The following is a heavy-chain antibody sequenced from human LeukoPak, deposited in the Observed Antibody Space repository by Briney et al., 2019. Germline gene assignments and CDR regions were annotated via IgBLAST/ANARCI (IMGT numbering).Heavy chain of an antibody. D-gene: IGHD3-22*01. V-gene: IGHV3-23*01. Sequence: GSLRLSCAASGFTFSSYAMSWVRQAPGKGLEWVSAISGSGDSTYYADSVKGRFTISRDNSKNTLYLQMNSLRAEDTAVYYCARVSMHYDSSGYPKKAYYFDYWGQGTLVTVSS. CDR2: ISGSGDST. J-gene: IGHJ4*02. CDR3: ARVSMHYDSSGYPKKAYYFDY. CDR1: GFTFSSYA.